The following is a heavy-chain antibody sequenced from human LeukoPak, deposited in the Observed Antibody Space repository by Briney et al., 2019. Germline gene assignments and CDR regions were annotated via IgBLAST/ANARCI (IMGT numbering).Heavy chain of an antibody. Sequence: PSETLSLTCTVSGGSISSSSYYWSWIRQPPGKGLEWIGEINHSGSTNYNPSLKSRVTISVDTSKNQFSLKLSSVTAADTAVYYCARAQRSYGSGSYHLGKYYFDYWGQGTLVTVSS. CDR2: INHSGST. D-gene: IGHD3-10*01. CDR3: ARAQRSYGSGSYHLGKYYFDY. CDR1: GGSISSSSYY. V-gene: IGHV4-39*07. J-gene: IGHJ4*02.